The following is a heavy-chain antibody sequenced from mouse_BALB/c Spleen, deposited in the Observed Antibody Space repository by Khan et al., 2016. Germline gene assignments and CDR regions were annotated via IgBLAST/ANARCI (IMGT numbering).Heavy chain of an antibody. CDR3: ARGDYGNYAAY. CDR1: GFNIKDNF. CDR2: IDPENGNT. J-gene: IGHJ3*01. D-gene: IGHD2-1*01. V-gene: IGHV14-1*02. Sequence: IQLVQSGAELVRPGASVKLSCKASGFNIKDNFIHWVKQRTEQGLECIGWIDPENGNTIYDPKFQGRASITADTSSNTAYLQLSSLTSEDTAVYYCARGDYGNYAAYWGQGALVTVSA.